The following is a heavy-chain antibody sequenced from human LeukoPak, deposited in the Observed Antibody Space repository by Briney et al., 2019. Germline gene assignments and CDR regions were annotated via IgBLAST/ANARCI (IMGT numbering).Heavy chain of an antibody. Sequence: SETLSLTCTVSGGSISSYYWSWIRQPPGKGLEWIGYIYYSGSTNYNPSLKSRVTISVDTSKNQFSLKLSSVTAADTAVYYCARGPPTYSYAYYFYMDVWGNGTTVTVSS. CDR2: IYYSGST. CDR1: GGSISSYY. CDR3: ARGPPTYSYAYYFYMDV. J-gene: IGHJ6*03. V-gene: IGHV4-59*12. D-gene: IGHD5-18*01.